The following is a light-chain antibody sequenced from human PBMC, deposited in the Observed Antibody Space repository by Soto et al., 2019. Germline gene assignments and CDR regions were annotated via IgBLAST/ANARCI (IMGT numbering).Light chain of an antibody. CDR3: SSCAGSNNFGV. Sequence: QSALTQPPSASGSPGQSVTISCTGTSSDVGGYNYVSWYQQHPGKAPKLMIYEVSKRPSGVPDRFSGSKSGNTASLTVSGLQAEDEADYYRSSCAGSNNFGVFGTRTKVTVL. V-gene: IGLV2-8*01. CDR1: SSDVGGYNY. CDR2: EVS. J-gene: IGLJ1*01.